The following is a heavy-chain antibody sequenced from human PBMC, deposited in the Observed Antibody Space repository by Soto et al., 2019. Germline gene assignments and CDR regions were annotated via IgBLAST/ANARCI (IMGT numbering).Heavy chain of an antibody. CDR3: ARERQVQLWTNFDY. D-gene: IGHD5-18*01. V-gene: IGHV3-30-3*01. CDR2: ISYDGSNK. Sequence: PGGSLRLSCAASGFTFSSYAMHWVRQGPGKGLEWVAVISYDGSNKYYADSVKGRFTISRDNSKNTLYLQMNSLRAEDTAVYSCARERQVQLWTNFDYWGQGTLVTFSS. CDR1: GFTFSSYA. J-gene: IGHJ4*02.